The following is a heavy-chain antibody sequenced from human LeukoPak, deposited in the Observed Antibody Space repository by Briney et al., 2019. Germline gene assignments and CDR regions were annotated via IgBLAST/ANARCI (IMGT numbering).Heavy chain of an antibody. CDR1: GFTFSIYG. J-gene: IGHJ4*02. Sequence: GRSLRLSCAASGFTFSIYGMHWVRQAPGKGLEWVAVISYDGSDKYYADSVKGRFTISRDNSKNTLYLQIDSLRAEDTALYYCAKDDIRGGDYFDYWGQGTLVTVSS. D-gene: IGHD3-10*01. CDR3: AKDDIRGGDYFDY. CDR2: ISYDGSDK. V-gene: IGHV3-30*18.